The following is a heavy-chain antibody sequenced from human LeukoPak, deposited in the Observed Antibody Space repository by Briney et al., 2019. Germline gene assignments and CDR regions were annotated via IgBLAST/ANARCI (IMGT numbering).Heavy chain of an antibody. CDR1: GGSISSYY. Sequence: SETLSLTCTVSGGSISSYYWSWIRQPPGKGLEWIGYIYYSGSTNYNPSLKSRVTISVDTSKNQFSLKLSSVTAADTAVYYCARVNYDSSGWVSYYYGMDVWGQGTTVTVSS. CDR2: IYYSGST. D-gene: IGHD3-22*01. J-gene: IGHJ6*02. V-gene: IGHV4-59*08. CDR3: ARVNYDSSGWVSYYYGMDV.